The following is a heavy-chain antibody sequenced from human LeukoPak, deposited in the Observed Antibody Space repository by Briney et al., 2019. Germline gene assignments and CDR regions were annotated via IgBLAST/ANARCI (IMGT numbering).Heavy chain of an antibody. CDR2: IYSGGST. Sequence: PGGSLRLSCAASGFSVSSNHMNWVRQAPGKGLEWVTVIYSGGSTYYADSVKGRFTISRDNSKNTMYLQMNSLRAEDTAVYYCARDPDCSVTTCYGSHAVDIWGQGTMVTVYS. D-gene: IGHD2-2*01. V-gene: IGHV3-66*01. CDR1: GFSVSSNH. CDR3: ARDPDCSVTTCYGSHAVDI. J-gene: IGHJ3*02.